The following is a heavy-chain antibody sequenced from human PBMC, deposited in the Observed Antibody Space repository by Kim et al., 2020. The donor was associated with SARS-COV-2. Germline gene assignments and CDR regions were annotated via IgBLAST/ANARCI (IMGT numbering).Heavy chain of an antibody. V-gene: IGHV3-66*02. CDR3: ARGGGGSGSKWFDP. J-gene: IGHJ5*02. D-gene: IGHD3-10*01. CDR2: IYSGGST. CDR1: GFTVSSNY. Sequence: GGSLRLSCAASGFTVSSNYMSWVRQAPGKGLEWVSVIYSGGSTYYADSVKGRFTISRDNSKNTLYLQMNSLRAEDTAVYYCARGGGGSGSKWFDPWGQGTLVTVSS.